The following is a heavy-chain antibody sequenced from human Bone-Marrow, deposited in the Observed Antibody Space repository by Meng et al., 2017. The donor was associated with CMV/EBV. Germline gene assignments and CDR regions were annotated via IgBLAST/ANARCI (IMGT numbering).Heavy chain of an antibody. CDR2: ISTYNSNT. D-gene: IGHD2-2*01. J-gene: IGHJ3*02. Sequence: ASVKVSCKASGYTFTSYGISWVRQAPGQGLEWMGWISTYNSNTNYAQKLQGRVTMTTDTSTSTAYMELRSLRSDDTAVYYCARGPYCSGTSCYGLRTFDIWGQGTMVTVSS. CDR3: ARGPYCSGTSCYGLRTFDI. V-gene: IGHV1-18*01. CDR1: GYTFTSYG.